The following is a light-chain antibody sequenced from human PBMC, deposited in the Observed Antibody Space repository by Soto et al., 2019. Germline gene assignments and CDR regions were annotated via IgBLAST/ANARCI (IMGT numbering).Light chain of an antibody. J-gene: IGLJ2*01. Sequence: SYELTQPSSGSVSPGQTASISCSGDKLSYKYVCWYQQKPGQAPALVIYQDRKRPTGIPELFSGSSSGTTATLTISGTQSMGEGDYDCQAWDSGTAIFGGGTKVTVL. CDR2: QDR. CDR1: KLSYKY. V-gene: IGLV3-1*01. CDR3: QAWDSGTAI.